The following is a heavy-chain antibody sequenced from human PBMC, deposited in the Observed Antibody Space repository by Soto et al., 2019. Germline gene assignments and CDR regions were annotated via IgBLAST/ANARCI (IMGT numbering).Heavy chain of an antibody. CDR2: INHSGST. Sequence: SETLSLTCAVYGGSFSGYYWSWIRQPPGKGLEWIGEINHSGSTNYNPSLKSRVTISVDTSKNQFSLKLSSVTAADTAVYYCARYYDSSGSEHGDFDYWGQGTPAPVYS. D-gene: IGHD3-22*01. CDR1: GGSFSGYY. V-gene: IGHV4-34*01. J-gene: IGHJ4*02. CDR3: ARYYDSSGSEHGDFDY.